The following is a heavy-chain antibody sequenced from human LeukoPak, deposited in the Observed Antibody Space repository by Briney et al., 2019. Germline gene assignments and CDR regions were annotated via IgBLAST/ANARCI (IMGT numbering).Heavy chain of an antibody. D-gene: IGHD3-10*01. J-gene: IGHJ6*02. CDR3: ARYYYGSGSYGMDV. Sequence: GGSLRLSCAASGFTFSSYGMHWVRQAPGKGLEWVAVIWYDGSNKYYADSVKGRFTISRDNSKNTPYLQMNSLRAEDTAVYYCARYYYGSGSYGMDVWGQGTTVTVSS. CDR1: GFTFSSYG. CDR2: IWYDGSNK. V-gene: IGHV3-33*01.